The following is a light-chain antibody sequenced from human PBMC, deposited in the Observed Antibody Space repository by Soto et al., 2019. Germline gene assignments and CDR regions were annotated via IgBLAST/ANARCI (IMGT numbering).Light chain of an antibody. J-gene: IGLJ2*01. CDR1: SSDVGDNDS. CDR3: ISHVGSVV. CDR2: DVT. V-gene: IGLV2-8*01. Sequence: QSALTQPPSASGSPGQSVTISCTGTSSDVGDNDSVSWYQQHPGKAPKLMIYDVTYRPSGVPDRFSGSKSGNTASLTVSGLQAEDEADYYCISHVGSVVFGGGTKLTVL.